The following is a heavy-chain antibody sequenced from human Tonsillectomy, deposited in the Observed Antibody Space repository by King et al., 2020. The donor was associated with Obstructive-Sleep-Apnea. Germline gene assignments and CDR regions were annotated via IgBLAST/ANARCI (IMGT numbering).Heavy chain of an antibody. D-gene: IGHD6-19*01. V-gene: IGHV4-38-2*02. J-gene: IGHJ4*02. CDR1: GYSISSGYY. Sequence: VQLQESGPGLVKPSETLSLTCTVSGYSISSGYYWGWLRQPPGKGLEWIGSIYHSGSTYYNPSLKSRVTISVDTSKNQFSLKLSSVTAADTAVYYCARDRWLDYYFDYWGQGTLVTVSS. CDR2: IYHSGST. CDR3: ARDRWLDYYFDY.